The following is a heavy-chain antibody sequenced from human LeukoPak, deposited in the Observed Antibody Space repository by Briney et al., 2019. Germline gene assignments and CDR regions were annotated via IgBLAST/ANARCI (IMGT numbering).Heavy chain of an antibody. CDR3: ARGWTISR. V-gene: IGHV4-34*01. D-gene: IGHD3/OR15-3a*01. CDR2: INHSGST. CDR1: GGSFSGYY. Sequence: SETLSLTCAVYGGSFSGYYWSWIRQPPGKGLEWIGEINHSGSTNYNPSLKSRVTTSVDTSKNQFSLKLSSVTAADTAVYYCARGWTISRWGQGTLVTVSS. J-gene: IGHJ4*02.